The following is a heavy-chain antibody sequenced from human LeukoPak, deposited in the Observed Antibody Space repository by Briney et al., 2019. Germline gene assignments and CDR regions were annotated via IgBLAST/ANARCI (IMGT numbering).Heavy chain of an antibody. D-gene: IGHD2-21*02. V-gene: IGHV4-59*01. CDR2: FYYGERS. CDR3: AKGGLVFDNHPFDY. J-gene: IGHJ4*02. CDR1: GGSISNSH. Sequence: SETLSLTCTVSGGSISNSHWSWIRQAPGKGLECMGNFYYGERSNYNPSLKSRVTISVDTSKNQFSLKLSSVTAADTAVYYCAKGGLVFDNHPFDYWGQGTLVTVSS.